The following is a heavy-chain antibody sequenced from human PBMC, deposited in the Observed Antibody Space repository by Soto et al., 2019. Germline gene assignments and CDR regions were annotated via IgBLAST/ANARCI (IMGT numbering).Heavy chain of an antibody. CDR1: GFTFSTYA. Sequence: EVQLLESGGGLVQPGGSLRLSCAASGFTFSTYAMSWVRQAQGKGLEWVSAIIDSGGRTNYADSVKGRFTIPRDNSKTTRYLQVNSLRAEDTAVYYCATGYSSGWYPGGDWGQGTLVTVSS. J-gene: IGHJ4*02. V-gene: IGHV3-23*01. D-gene: IGHD6-19*01. CDR2: IIDSGGRT. CDR3: ATGYSSGWYPGGD.